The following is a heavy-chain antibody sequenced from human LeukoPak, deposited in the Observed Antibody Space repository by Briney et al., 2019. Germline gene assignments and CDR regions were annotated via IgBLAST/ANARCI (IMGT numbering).Heavy chain of an antibody. CDR2: ISGSGGST. D-gene: IGHD3-22*01. V-gene: IGHV3-23*01. CDR1: GFTFSSFA. J-gene: IGHJ1*01. CDR3: AKGSITMIVAYFQH. Sequence: PGGSLRLSCAASGFTFSSFAMSWVRHAPGKGLEWVSAISGSGGSTYYADSVKGRFTISRDNSKNTLYLQMNSLRAEDTAVYYCAKGSITMIVAYFQHWGQGTLVTVSS.